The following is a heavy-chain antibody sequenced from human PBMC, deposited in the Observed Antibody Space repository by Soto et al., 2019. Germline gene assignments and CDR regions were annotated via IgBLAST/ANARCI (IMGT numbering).Heavy chain of an antibody. J-gene: IGHJ4*02. V-gene: IGHV3-23*01. CDR1: GFTFSSYA. CDR2: ISGSGGST. D-gene: IGHD2-2*01. Sequence: EVQLLESGGGLVQPGGSLRLSCAASGFTFSSYAMSWVRQAPGKGLERVSAISGSGGSTYYADSVKGRFTISRDNSKNTLYLQMNSLRAEDTAVYYCAKPPPTMVVVPAAIDYWGQGTLVTVSS. CDR3: AKPPPTMVVVPAAIDY.